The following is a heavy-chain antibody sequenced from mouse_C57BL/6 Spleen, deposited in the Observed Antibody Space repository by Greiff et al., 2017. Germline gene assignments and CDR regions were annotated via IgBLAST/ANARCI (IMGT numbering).Heavy chain of an antibody. J-gene: IGHJ3*01. Sequence: EVQRVESGGGLVKPGGSLKLSCAASGFTFSSYTMSWVRQTPEKRLEWVATISGGGGNTYYPDSVKGRFTISRDNAKNTLYLQMSSLRSEDTALYYCAREELGGTWAYWGQGTLVTVSA. CDR2: ISGGGGNT. D-gene: IGHD1-1*02. CDR1: GFTFSSYT. CDR3: AREELGGTWAY. V-gene: IGHV5-9*01.